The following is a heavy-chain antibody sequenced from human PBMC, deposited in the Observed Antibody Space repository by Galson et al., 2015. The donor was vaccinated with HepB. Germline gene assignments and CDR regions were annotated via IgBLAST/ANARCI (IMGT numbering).Heavy chain of an antibody. D-gene: IGHD2-2*01. Sequence: SLRLSCAASGFTFSSYGMHWVRQAPGKGLEWVAVIWYDGSNKYYADSVKGRFTISRDNSKNTLYLQMNSLRAEDTAVYYCARQNSIVVVPAAILSYYYYYGMDVWGQGTTVTVSS. V-gene: IGHV3-33*01. J-gene: IGHJ6*02. CDR2: IWYDGSNK. CDR3: ARQNSIVVVPAAILSYYYYYGMDV. CDR1: GFTFSSYG.